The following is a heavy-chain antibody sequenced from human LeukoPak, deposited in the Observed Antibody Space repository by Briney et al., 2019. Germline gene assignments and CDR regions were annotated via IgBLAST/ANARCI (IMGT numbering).Heavy chain of an antibody. V-gene: IGHV1-69*05. D-gene: IGHD6-13*01. Sequence: SVKVSCKASGGTFSSYAISWVRQAPGQGLEWMGGIISIFGTANYAQKFQGRVTITTDESTSTAYMELSSLRSEDTAVYYCARAIAAAGTVAFDIWGQGTMVTVSS. CDR2: IISIFGTA. CDR1: GGTFSSYA. CDR3: ARAIAAAGTVAFDI. J-gene: IGHJ3*02.